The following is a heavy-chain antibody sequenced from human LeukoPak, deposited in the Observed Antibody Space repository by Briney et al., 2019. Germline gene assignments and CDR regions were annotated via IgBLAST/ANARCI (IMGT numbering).Heavy chain of an antibody. CDR1: GGSLSSYY. V-gene: IGHV4-4*07. J-gene: IGHJ5*02. D-gene: IGHD5-12*01. Sequence: SETLSLTCTVSGGSLSSYYWSWIRQPAGKGLEWIGRIYTSGSTNYNPSLKSRVTMSVDTSKNQFSLKLSSVTAADTAVYYCARDSGTSVDIVATGPFDPWGQGTLVTVSS. CDR3: ARDSGTSVDIVATGPFDP. CDR2: IYTSGST.